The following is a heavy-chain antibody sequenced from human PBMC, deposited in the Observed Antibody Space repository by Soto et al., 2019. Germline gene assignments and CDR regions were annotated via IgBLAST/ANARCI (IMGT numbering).Heavy chain of an antibody. J-gene: IGHJ4*02. CDR2: ISDSGGST. V-gene: IGHV3-23*01. Sequence: EVQLLESGGGLVQPGGSLRLSCAASGFTFSNYAMSWVRQAPGKGLEWVSGISDSGGSTYYADSVKGRFTISRDNSKNTLILQLSSLRDEDKAIYYCASRRYYDSRGYYYYYFDYWGQGTLVTVSP. CDR3: ASRRYYDSRGYYYYYFDY. D-gene: IGHD3-22*01. CDR1: GFTFSNYA.